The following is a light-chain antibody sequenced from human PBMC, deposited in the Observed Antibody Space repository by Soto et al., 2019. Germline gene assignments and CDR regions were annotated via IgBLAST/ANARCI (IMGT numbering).Light chain of an antibody. J-gene: IGLJ2*01. Sequence: QPVLTQSPSASASLGASVKLTCTLNSGHSSYAIAWHQQQPEKGPRYLMKVNSDGSYSKGDGIPDRFSGSTSGAERYLTISSLQSEDEADYYCQTWGTGIHVVFGGGTKVTVL. V-gene: IGLV4-69*01. CDR1: SGHSSYA. CDR3: QTWGTGIHVV. CDR2: VNSDGSY.